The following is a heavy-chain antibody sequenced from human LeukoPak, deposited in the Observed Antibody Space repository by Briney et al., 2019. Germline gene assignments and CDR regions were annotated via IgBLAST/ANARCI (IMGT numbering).Heavy chain of an antibody. Sequence: GASVKVSCKASGYTFTSYGISWVRQAPGQGLEWMGWISAYNGNTNYAQKLQGRVTMTTDTSTSTAYMELRSLRSDDTAVYYCARLSHPEYYDFWSGYSRYWGQGTLVTVSS. CDR3: ARLSHPEYYDFWSGYSRY. V-gene: IGHV1-18*01. CDR1: GYTFTSYG. CDR2: ISAYNGNT. D-gene: IGHD3-3*01. J-gene: IGHJ4*02.